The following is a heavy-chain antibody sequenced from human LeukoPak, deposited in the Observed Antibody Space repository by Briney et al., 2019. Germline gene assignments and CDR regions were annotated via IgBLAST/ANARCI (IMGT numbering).Heavy chain of an antibody. CDR2: IYFTGST. CDR1: APSISSFY. J-gene: IGHJ4*02. V-gene: IGHV4-4*09. D-gene: IGHD2-15*01. Sequence: SETLSPTCNVSAPSISSFYWSWIRQPPGNGLEWIVYIYFTGSTNYNPSFKSRVTMTVDTSKNKFSLKVSSVTAADTAVYYCARRCSSGCCAFDFWGQGTLVTVSS. CDR3: ARRCSSGCCAFDF.